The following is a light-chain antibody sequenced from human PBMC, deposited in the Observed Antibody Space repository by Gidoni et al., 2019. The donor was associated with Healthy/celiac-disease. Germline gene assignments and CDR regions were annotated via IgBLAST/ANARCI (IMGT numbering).Light chain of an antibody. CDR2: AAS. V-gene: IGKV1-12*01. Sequence: IQMTQSPSSVSASVGDLVTITCRASQGISSWLAWYKQKPGTAPKRLIYAASRLQIGVPLRFSGRGYGTDFTLTSSSLQPEDFETYYCQQTNSFPLFTFGPGTKVDIK. CDR1: QGISSW. J-gene: IGKJ3*01. CDR3: QQTNSFPLFT.